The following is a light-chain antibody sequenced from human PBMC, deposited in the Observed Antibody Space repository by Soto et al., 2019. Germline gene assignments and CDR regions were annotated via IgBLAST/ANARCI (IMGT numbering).Light chain of an antibody. CDR2: AAS. V-gene: IGKV1-39*01. CDR1: QTISNY. CDR3: QQSYSTPGT. Sequence: DIQMTQSPSSLSASVGDRVTITCRASQTISNYLNWYQQKPGKAPSLLIYAASSLQSGVPSRFSGSGSGTDFSLTISSLQPEDFATYYCQQSYSTPGTFGQGTKVDIK. J-gene: IGKJ1*01.